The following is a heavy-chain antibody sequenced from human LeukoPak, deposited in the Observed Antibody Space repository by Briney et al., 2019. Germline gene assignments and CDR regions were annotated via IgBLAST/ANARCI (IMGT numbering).Heavy chain of an antibody. Sequence: GASLRLSCAASGFTFSSYAMSWVRQAPGKGLEWVSAISGSGGSTYYADSVKGRFTISRDNSKNTLYLQMNSLRAEDTAVYYCAKDRDCSGGSCYSDYWGREPWSPSPQ. V-gene: IGHV3-23*01. CDR3: AKDRDCSGGSCYSDY. D-gene: IGHD2-15*01. CDR2: ISGSGGST. J-gene: IGHJ4*02. CDR1: GFTFSSYA.